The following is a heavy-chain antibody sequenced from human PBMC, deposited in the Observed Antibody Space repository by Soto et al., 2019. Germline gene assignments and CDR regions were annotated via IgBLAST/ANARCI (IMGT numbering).Heavy chain of an antibody. D-gene: IGHD3-3*01. V-gene: IGHV3-11*01. Sequence: QVQLVESGGGLVKPGGSLRLSCAASGFTFSDYYMSWIRQAPGKGLEWVSYISSSGSTIYYADSVKGRFTISRDNAKNSLYLQMNSLRAEDTAVYYCARGTTYYDFWSGPTDYGDYYYYMDVWGKGTTVTVSS. CDR1: GFTFSDYY. J-gene: IGHJ6*03. CDR3: ARGTTYYDFWSGPTDYGDYYYYMDV. CDR2: ISSSGSTI.